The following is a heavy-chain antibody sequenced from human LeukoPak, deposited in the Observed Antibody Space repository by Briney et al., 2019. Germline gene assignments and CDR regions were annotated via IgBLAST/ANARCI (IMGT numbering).Heavy chain of an antibody. CDR1: GASISDYF. J-gene: IGHJ4*02. V-gene: IGHV4-59*13. CDR2: IYYKGDT. Sequence: PSETLSLTCTVSGASISDYFWSWIRQSPGKGLEWFGYIYYKGDTNYNPSLTSRVTISMNTSKNQFSLKLKSVTSADTAVYYCARDRRYCTGGTCYLDPYFDYWGQGTLVTVSS. D-gene: IGHD2-8*02. CDR3: ARDRRYCTGGTCYLDPYFDY.